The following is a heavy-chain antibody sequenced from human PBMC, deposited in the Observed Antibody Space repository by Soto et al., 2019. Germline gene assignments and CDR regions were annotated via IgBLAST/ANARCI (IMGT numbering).Heavy chain of an antibody. V-gene: IGHV1-69*08. CDR1: GGTFSSYT. CDR3: SRECGAYAVDY. J-gene: IGHJ4*02. D-gene: IGHD4-17*01. Sequence: QVQLVQSGAEVKKPGSSVKVSCKASGGTFSSYTISWLRQAPGQGLEWMGRIIPILGIANYAQKFQGRVTITADKSTTTADMELLSLRSEDTAVYYCSRECGAYAVDYWGQGTLVTVSS. CDR2: IIPILGIA.